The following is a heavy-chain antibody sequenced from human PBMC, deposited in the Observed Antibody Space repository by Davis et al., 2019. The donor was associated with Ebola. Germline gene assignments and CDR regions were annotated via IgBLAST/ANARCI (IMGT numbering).Heavy chain of an antibody. Sequence: PSETLSLTCTVSGGSISRGGSYWTWIRQHPGKGLEWIGCIYYSGSTYYKPSLKNRVTISLDTSKNQFSLNLYSVTAADTAVYYCARDLRYDSSGYDYYFYMDVWGKGTTVTVSS. V-gene: IGHV4-31*03. J-gene: IGHJ6*03. CDR1: GGSISRGGSY. D-gene: IGHD3-22*01. CDR2: IYYSGST. CDR3: ARDLRYDSSGYDYYFYMDV.